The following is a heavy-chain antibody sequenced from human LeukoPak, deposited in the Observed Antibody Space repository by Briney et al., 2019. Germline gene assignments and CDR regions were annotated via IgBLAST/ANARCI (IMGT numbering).Heavy chain of an antibody. Sequence: ASVKVSCKASGYTFTSYGISWVRRAPGQGLEWMGWISAYNGNTNYAQKLQGRVTMTTDTSTSTAYMELRSLRSDDTAVYYCARDPSTYYYDSSGYYPPDYWGQGTLVTVSS. J-gene: IGHJ4*02. CDR3: ARDPSTYYYDSSGYYPPDY. CDR2: ISAYNGNT. CDR1: GYTFTSYG. D-gene: IGHD3-22*01. V-gene: IGHV1-18*01.